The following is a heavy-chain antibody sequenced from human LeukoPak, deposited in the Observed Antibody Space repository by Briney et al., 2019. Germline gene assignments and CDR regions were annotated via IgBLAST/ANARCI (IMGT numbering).Heavy chain of an antibody. Sequence: PGGSLRLSGAASGFTVSSNYMSWVRQAPGKGLEWVSVIYSGGSTYYADSVKGRFTISRDNAKNSLYLQMNSLRAEDTAVYYCARDSLDTSLIAAAADYWGQGTLVTVSS. D-gene: IGHD6-13*01. V-gene: IGHV3-53*01. CDR1: GFTVSSNY. CDR3: ARDSLDTSLIAAAADY. J-gene: IGHJ4*02. CDR2: IYSGGST.